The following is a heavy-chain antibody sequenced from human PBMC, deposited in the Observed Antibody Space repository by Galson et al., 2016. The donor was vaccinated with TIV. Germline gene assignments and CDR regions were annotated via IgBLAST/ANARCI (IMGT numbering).Heavy chain of an antibody. CDR2: ISWNRGNI. D-gene: IGHD2-2*01. J-gene: IGHJ6*02. CDR3: VKDTSRGCDNTNCYTYNYYFYAMDV. V-gene: IGHV3-9*01. CDR1: GFTFDDYA. Sequence: SLRLSCAASGFTFDDYAMHWVRQAPGKGLEWVSGISWNRGNIGCADSVKGRFTIFRDNAKNSLYLQMNSLRPEDPALYYCVKDTSRGCDNTNCYTYNYYFYAMDVWGQGTTVTVSS.